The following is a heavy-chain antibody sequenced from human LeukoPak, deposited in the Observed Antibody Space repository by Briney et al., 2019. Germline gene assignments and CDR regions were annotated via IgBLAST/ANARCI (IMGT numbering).Heavy chain of an antibody. CDR3: AILNWGRFDY. J-gene: IGHJ4*02. CDR1: GFTFSNYY. D-gene: IGHD7-27*01. V-gene: IGHV3-21*01. CDR2: ISGSSSYI. Sequence: GGSLRLSCAASGFTFSNYYLNWVRQAPGKGLEWVSSISGSSSYIYYADSVKGRFTISRDNAKNSLYLQMNSLRAEDTAVYYCAILNWGRFDYWGQGTLVTVSS.